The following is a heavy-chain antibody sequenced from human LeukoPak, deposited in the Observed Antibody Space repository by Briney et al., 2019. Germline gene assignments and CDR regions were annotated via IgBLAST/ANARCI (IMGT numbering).Heavy chain of an antibody. CDR2: IYYSGST. J-gene: IGHJ4*02. CDR1: GGSISSYY. D-gene: IGHD6-6*01. Sequence: SETLSLTCTVSGGSISSYYWSWIRQPPGKGLEWIGYIYYSGSTNYNPSLKSRVTISVDTSKNQFSLKLSPVTAADTAVYYCARRYSSSSYFDYWGQGTLVTVSS. V-gene: IGHV4-59*08. CDR3: ARRYSSSSYFDY.